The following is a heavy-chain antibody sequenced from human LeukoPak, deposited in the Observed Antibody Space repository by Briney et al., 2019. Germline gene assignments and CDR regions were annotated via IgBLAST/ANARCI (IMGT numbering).Heavy chain of an antibody. V-gene: IGHV3-21*01. J-gene: IGHJ4*02. CDR1: GFTFTTYS. CDR2: ISSGSSAI. Sequence: GGSLRLSCEASGFTFTTYSMAWVRQAPGKGLEWVSIISSGSSAIFSADALKGRFTISRDDAKNLLYLDMNSLRAEDTAVYYCARGHTAVTRHFDFWGQGTLVTVSS. D-gene: IGHD4-17*01. CDR3: ARGHTAVTRHFDF.